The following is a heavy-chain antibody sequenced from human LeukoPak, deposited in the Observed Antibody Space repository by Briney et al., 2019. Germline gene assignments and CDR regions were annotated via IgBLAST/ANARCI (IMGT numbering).Heavy chain of an antibody. CDR1: GFTFSSYW. Sequence: PGGSLRLSCAASGFTFSSYWMSWVRQAPGKGLEWVANIKQDAREKNYVDPVKGRFTISRDNAKNSLYLQMNSLRVEDTAVYYCARDRATADYWGQGTLVTVSS. CDR3: ARDRATADY. D-gene: IGHD2-21*02. CDR2: IKQDAREK. V-gene: IGHV3-7*01. J-gene: IGHJ4*02.